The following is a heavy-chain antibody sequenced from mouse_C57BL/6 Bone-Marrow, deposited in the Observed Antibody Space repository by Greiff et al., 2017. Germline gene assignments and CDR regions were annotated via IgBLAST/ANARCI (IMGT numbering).Heavy chain of an antibody. CDR2: IYPGGGYT. V-gene: IGHV1-63*01. CDR3: ARNGNSWYFDV. J-gene: IGHJ1*03. CDR1: GYTFTNYW. D-gene: IGHD2-1*01. Sequence: QVQLKESGAELVRPGTSVKMSCKASGYTFTNYWIGWAKQRPGHGLEWIGDIYPGGGYTNYNEKFKGKATLTADKSSSTAYMQFSSLTSEDSAIYYCARNGNSWYFDVWGTGTTVTVSS.